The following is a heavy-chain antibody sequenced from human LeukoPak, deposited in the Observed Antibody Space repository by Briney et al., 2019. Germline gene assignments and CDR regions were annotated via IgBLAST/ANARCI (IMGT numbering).Heavy chain of an antibody. CDR3: ARAPSEVGGYYPEYFRH. J-gene: IGHJ1*01. CDR2: IKNDGKT. Sequence: GGSLRLSCEASGFTFSRYWMHWVRQAPGKGLVWVSRIKNDGKTNYADSVKGRFTISRDNAKNTVSLQMDSLRAEDTGVYYCARAPSEVGGYYPEYFRHWGQGTLVTVSS. CDR1: GFTFSRYW. V-gene: IGHV3-74*01. D-gene: IGHD3-22*01.